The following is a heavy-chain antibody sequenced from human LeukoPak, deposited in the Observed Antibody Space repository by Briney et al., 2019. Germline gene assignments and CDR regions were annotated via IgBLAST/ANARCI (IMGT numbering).Heavy chain of an antibody. CDR1: GFTFISYT. CDR3: TRDRSTWLFDY. D-gene: IGHD6-13*01. CDR2: ISSSSTTI. J-gene: IGHJ4*02. V-gene: IGHV3-48*02. Sequence: PPGGSLRLSCSASGFTFISYTMHGVRQAPGKGLESVSYISSSSTTIYYADSVKGRFTISRDNAKNSLYLQMNSLSDEDTAVYYCTRDRSTWLFDYWGQGTLVTVSS.